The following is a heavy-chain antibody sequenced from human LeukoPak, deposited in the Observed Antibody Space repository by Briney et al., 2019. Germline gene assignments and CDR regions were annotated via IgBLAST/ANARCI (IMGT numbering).Heavy chain of an antibody. Sequence: SETLSLTCAVSGGSISSGGYSWSWIRQPPGKGLEWIGYIYYSGSTNYNPSLKIRVTISVDTSKNQFSLKLSSVTAADTAVYYCARTTYYDFWSGYYEAFDIWGQGTMVTVSS. J-gene: IGHJ3*02. CDR2: IYYSGST. CDR3: ARTTYYDFWSGYYEAFDI. V-gene: IGHV4-61*08. D-gene: IGHD3-3*01. CDR1: GGSISSGGYS.